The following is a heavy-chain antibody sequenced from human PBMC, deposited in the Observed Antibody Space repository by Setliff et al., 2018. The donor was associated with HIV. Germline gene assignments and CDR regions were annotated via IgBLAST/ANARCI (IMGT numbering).Heavy chain of an antibody. CDR3: VRVAMIRGTIVGAFDL. D-gene: IGHD3-10*01. J-gene: IGHJ3*01. Sequence: GASVKVSCKASGYTFTSYYIHWVRQAPGQGLEWMGIINPNVGNTDYAQKFQTRVTMTRDTSTSTVYMELSSLRSNDTAIYYCVRVAMIRGTIVGAFDLWGQGSMVTV. CDR2: INPNVGNT. CDR1: GYTFTSYY. V-gene: IGHV1-46*01.